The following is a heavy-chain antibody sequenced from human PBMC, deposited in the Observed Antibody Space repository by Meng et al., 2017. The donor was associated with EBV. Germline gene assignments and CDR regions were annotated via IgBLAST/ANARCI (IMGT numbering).Heavy chain of an antibody. CDR3: ASESGRGYTPDY. CDR1: GGPFRYYA. CDR2: FLPRLGAP. J-gene: IGHJ4*02. Sequence: QVQLVQFAAGVKKPGSPVKVSCKTSGGPFRYYAISWVRQAPGQGLEWLGGFLPRLGAPNYAQKFHGRVKITADESTSTHYMDLSSLRSEDTAIYYCASESGRGYTPDYWGQGTLVTVSS. V-gene: IGHV1-69*01. D-gene: IGHD3-10*01.